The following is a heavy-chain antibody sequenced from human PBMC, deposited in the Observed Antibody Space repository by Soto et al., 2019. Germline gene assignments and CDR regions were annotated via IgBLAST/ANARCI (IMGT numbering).Heavy chain of an antibody. CDR1: GFTFSSYA. CDR3: AKGRNWFDN. V-gene: IGHV3-23*01. Sequence: LRLSCAASGFTFSSYAMSWVRQAPGKGLEWVSAISGSGGSTYYADSVKGRFTIFRDNSENTLYLQMNRLRAEDTAVYYCAKGRNWFDNGGQGTLVAVSS. CDR2: ISGSGGST. J-gene: IGHJ5*02.